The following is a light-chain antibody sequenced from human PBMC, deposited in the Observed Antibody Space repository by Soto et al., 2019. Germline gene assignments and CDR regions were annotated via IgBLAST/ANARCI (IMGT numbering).Light chain of an antibody. CDR2: GAA. CDR3: QQYGTSCT. Sequence: VLTQSPGTLSLSPGERATISCRARQSISRYFLAWYQHKPGQAPRLLMNGAASRATCIPHRFSGSGSGTDFTLTISSLEPDDGGVYYCQQYGTSCTFGQGTKVEIK. CDR1: QSISRYF. J-gene: IGKJ1*01. V-gene: IGKV3-20*01.